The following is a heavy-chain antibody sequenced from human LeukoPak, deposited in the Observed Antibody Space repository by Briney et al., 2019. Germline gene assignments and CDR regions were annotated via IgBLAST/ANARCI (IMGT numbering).Heavy chain of an antibody. CDR2: IPPSASST. CDR3: ARVKCSSSSCSYYFDS. D-gene: IGHD2-2*01. Sequence: GGSLRLSCAASGFTFSSFAMIWVRQAPAKGLEWVSSIPPSASSTYYADSVKGRFTISRDNSKNTLSLQMNSLRAEDTAEYFCARVKCSSSSCSYYFDSWGQGTLVTVSS. CDR1: GFTFSSFA. V-gene: IGHV3-23*01. J-gene: IGHJ4*02.